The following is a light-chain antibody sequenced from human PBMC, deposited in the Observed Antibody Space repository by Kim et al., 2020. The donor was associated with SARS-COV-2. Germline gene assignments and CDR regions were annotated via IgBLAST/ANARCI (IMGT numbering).Light chain of an antibody. Sequence: QAVLTQPPSASGTPGQRVTISCSGSSSNIGSNTVNWYQQHPGTAPKLLITSNNQRPPGVPDQFSGAKYGSSASLVISGLHSEDEADYYCAAWDDSLNGVVFGGGTQLTVL. CDR3: AAWDDSLNGVV. CDR2: SNN. J-gene: IGLJ2*01. CDR1: SSNIGSNT. V-gene: IGLV1-44*01.